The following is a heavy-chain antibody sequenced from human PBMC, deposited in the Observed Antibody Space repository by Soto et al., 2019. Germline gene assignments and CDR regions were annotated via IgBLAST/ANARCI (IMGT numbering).Heavy chain of an antibody. CDR2: INHSGST. V-gene: IGHV4-34*01. CDR1: GGSFSGYY. CDR3: ARSWGRVYDFWSGYYTGGYFDY. J-gene: IGHJ4*02. Sequence: SETLSLTCAVYGGSFSGYYWSWIRQPPGKGPEWIGEINHSGSTNYNPSLKSRVTISVDTSKNQFSLKLSSVTAADTAVYYCARSWGRVYDFWSGYYTGGYFDYWGQGTLVTVSS. D-gene: IGHD3-3*01.